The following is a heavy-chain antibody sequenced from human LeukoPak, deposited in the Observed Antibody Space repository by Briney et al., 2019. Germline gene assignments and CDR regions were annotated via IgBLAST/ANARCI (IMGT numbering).Heavy chain of an antibody. Sequence: GASVKVSCKASGYTFTSYGISWVRQAPGQGLEWMGWISAYNGNTNYAQKLQGRVTMTTDTSTSTAYMELRSLRSDDTAVYYCARDTYCSGGSCYQQPYYYGMDVWGKGTTVTVSS. CDR3: ARDTYCSGGSCYQQPYYYGMDV. CDR2: ISAYNGNT. D-gene: IGHD2-15*01. V-gene: IGHV1-18*04. CDR1: GYTFTSYG. J-gene: IGHJ6*04.